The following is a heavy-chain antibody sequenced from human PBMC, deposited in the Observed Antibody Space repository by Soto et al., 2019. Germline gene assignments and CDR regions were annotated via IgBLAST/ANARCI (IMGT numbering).Heavy chain of an antibody. V-gene: IGHV1-18*01. CDR2: ISTYNGNT. Sequence: QVQLVQSAGEVKKPGASVKVSCKASGYTFTTYGITWVRQAPGQGLEYLGWISTYNGNTDFAQKVQNRVTFTTDTSTNTAYMELRRLRPDDTAVYYCARAKVLIPPQWLDPWGQGTLVTVSS. J-gene: IGHJ5*02. CDR3: ARAKVLIPPQWLDP. D-gene: IGHD2-21*01. CDR1: GYTFTTYG.